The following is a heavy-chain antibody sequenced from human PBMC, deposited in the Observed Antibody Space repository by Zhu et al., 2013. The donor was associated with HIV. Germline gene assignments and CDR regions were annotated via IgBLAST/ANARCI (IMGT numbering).Heavy chain of an antibody. CDR2: INPKSGGT. CDR3: ANYRSSEQHNWFDP. Sequence: QVQLVQSGAEVKKPGSSVKVSCKASGYTFNDYYMHWVRQVSGQRLEWMGWINPKSGGTNYAQKFQGRVTMTTDTSISTAYMELSSLRSDDTAVYYCANYRSSEQHNWFDPWGQGTLVTVSS. J-gene: IGHJ5*02. CDR1: GYTFNDYY. D-gene: IGHD6-6*01. V-gene: IGHV1-2*02.